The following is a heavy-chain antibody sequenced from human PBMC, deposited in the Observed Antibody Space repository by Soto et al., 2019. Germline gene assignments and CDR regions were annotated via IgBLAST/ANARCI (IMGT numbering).Heavy chain of an antibody. V-gene: IGHV4-59*01. J-gene: IGHJ4*02. Sequence: SSETLSLTCTVSGASISSSYWSWIRQPPGKGLEWIGYIFHSGTTNYNPSLKSRVTISVDTSKNQFSLNLSSLTTADTAVYYCAKDRYHGSYFFDYWGQGTLVTVSS. CDR3: AKDRYHGSYFFDY. CDR1: GASISSSY. D-gene: IGHD1-26*01. CDR2: IFHSGTT.